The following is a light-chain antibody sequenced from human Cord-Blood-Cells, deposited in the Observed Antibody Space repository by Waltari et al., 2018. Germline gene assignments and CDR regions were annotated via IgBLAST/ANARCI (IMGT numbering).Light chain of an antibody. CDR3: SSYTSSSTYV. Sequence: QSALTQPASVSGSPGQSSTLSCTGTSSDVGGYTYVSWYQPHPGKAPKLMIYDVSNRPSGVSNRFSGSKSGNTASLTISGLQAEDEADYYCSSYTSSSTYVFGTGTKVTVL. J-gene: IGLJ1*01. CDR2: DVS. CDR1: SSDVGGYTY. V-gene: IGLV2-14*01.